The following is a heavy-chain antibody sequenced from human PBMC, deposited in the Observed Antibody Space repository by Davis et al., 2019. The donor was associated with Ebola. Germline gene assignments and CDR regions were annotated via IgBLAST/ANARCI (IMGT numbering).Heavy chain of an antibody. CDR3: ARDVFPIVVVPAGFDY. CDR2: ISGSGSGT. Sequence: GESLKISCAASGFTFSTYVMSWVRQAPGKGLEWVLGISGSGISGISGSGSGTGYADSVKGRFTISRDNSKNTLYLQMNSLRAEDTAVYYCARDVFPIVVVPAGFDYWGQGTLVTVSS. D-gene: IGHD2-2*01. J-gene: IGHJ4*02. CDR1: GFTFSTYV. V-gene: IGHV3-23*01.